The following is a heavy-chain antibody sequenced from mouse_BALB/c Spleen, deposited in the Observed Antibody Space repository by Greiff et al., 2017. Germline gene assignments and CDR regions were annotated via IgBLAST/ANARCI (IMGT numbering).Heavy chain of an antibody. V-gene: IGHV3-8*02. J-gene: IGHJ3*01. Sequence: EVMLVESGPSLVKPSQTLSLTCSVTGDSITSGYWNWIRKFPGNKLEYMGYISYSGSTYYNPSLKSRISITRDTSKNQYYLQLNSVTTEDTATYYCARRGYYYGSSPFAYWGQGTLVTVSA. CDR1: GDSITSGY. CDR2: ISYSGST. D-gene: IGHD1-1*01. CDR3: ARRGYYYGSSPFAY.